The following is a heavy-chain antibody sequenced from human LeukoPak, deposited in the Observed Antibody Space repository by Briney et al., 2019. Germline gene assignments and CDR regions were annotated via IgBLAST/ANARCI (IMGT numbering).Heavy chain of an antibody. D-gene: IGHD3-3*01. CDR3: ARSGRGHDY. Sequence: KAGESLKISCKGLGYSFISYWRGWVRQMPGKGLEWMWIIFPGDCDTTSRPSHQDQVTIPADKSISTAYLQWSSLKPSDTAMYYCARSGRGHDYWGQGTLVTVSS. V-gene: IGHV5-51*03. CDR1: GYSFISYW. CDR2: IFPGDCDT. J-gene: IGHJ4*02.